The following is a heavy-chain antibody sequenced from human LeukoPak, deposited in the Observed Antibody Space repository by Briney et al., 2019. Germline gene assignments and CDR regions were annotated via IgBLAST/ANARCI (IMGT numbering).Heavy chain of an antibody. Sequence: GESLKISCKGSGYSFTSYWIGWVRQMPGKGLEWMGIIYPGDSDTRYSPSFQGQVTSSADKSISTAYLQWSSLKASDTAMYYCARRMNCTSTSCYRRPFDYWGQGTLVTVSS. CDR1: GYSFTSYW. D-gene: IGHD2-2*02. CDR2: IYPGDSDT. V-gene: IGHV5-51*01. CDR3: ARRMNCTSTSCYRRPFDY. J-gene: IGHJ4*02.